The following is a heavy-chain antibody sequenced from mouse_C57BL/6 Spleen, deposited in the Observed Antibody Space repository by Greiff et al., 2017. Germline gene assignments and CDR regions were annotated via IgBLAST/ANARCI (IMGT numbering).Heavy chain of an antibody. CDR1: GYTFTDYN. D-gene: IGHD1-1*01. J-gene: IGHJ3*01. CDR2: INPNNGGT. V-gene: IGHV1-18*01. CDR3: ARVGYYYGSSYAWFAY. Sequence: EVQLQQSGPELVKPGASVKIPCKASGYTFTDYNMDWVKQSHGKSLEWIGDINPNNGGTIYNQKFKGKATLTVDKPSSTAYMELRSLTSEDTAVYYCARVGYYYGSSYAWFAYWGQGTLVTVSA.